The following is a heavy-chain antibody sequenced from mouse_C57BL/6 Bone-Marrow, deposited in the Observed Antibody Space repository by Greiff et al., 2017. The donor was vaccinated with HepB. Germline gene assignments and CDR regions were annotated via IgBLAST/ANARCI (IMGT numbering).Heavy chain of an antibody. Sequence: QVHVKQPGAELVMPGASVKLSCKASGYTFTSYWMHWVKQRPGQGLEWIGEIDPSDSYTNYNQKFKGKSTLTVDKSSSTAYMQLSSLTSEDSAVYYCARSLTVGPIDYWGQGTTLTVSS. CDR2: IDPSDSYT. J-gene: IGHJ2*01. D-gene: IGHD1-1*01. CDR1: GYTFTSYW. V-gene: IGHV1-69*01. CDR3: ARSLTVGPIDY.